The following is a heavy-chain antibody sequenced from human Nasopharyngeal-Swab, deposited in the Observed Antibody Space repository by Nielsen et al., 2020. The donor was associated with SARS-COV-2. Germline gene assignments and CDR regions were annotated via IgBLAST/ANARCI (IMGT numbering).Heavy chain of an antibody. CDR1: GGSISSSNW. V-gene: IGHV4-4*02. D-gene: IGHD6-13*01. CDR3: ARERRIAAAATRYFAL. CDR2: IYHSGST. Sequence: SETLSLTCAVSGGSISSSNWWSWVRQPPGKGLEWIGEIYHSGSTNYNPSLKSRVTISVDKSKNQFSLKLSSVTAADTAVYYCARERRIAAAATRYFALWGRGTLVTVSS. J-gene: IGHJ2*01.